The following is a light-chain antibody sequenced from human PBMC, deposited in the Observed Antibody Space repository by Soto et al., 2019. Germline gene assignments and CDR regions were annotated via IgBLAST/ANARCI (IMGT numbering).Light chain of an antibody. CDR3: QQYGSSPPWT. CDR2: GAS. CDR1: QSVSSSY. J-gene: IGKJ1*01. Sequence: EIVLTQSPGTLSLSPGERATLSCRASQSVSSSYLARDQQKPGQAPRLLIYGASSRATGIPDRFSGSGSVTDLTLNIRRLEAEDFAVYYCQQYGSSPPWTFGQGTKVEIK. V-gene: IGKV3-20*01.